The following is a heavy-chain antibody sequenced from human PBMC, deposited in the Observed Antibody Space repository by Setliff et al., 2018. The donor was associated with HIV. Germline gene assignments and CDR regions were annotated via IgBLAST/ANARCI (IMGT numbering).Heavy chain of an antibody. CDR1: GYTFNNYY. Sequence: ASVKVSCKASGYTFNNYYMHWVRQAPGQGLEWMGIIYPSDGSTNYAQKFQGRLTMTRDTSRSTVYMELSSLRSEDTAVYFCAREPPEVTITTHKLDIWGQGTLVTVSS. D-gene: IGHD1-1*01. CDR3: AREPPEVTITTHKLDI. CDR2: IYPSDGST. J-gene: IGHJ3*02. V-gene: IGHV1-46*02.